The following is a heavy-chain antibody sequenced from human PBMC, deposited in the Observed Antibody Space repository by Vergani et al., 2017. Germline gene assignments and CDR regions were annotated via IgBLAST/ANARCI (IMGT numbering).Heavy chain of an antibody. Sequence: QVQLVESGGGVVQPGRSLRLPCAASGFTSSSYGMHWVRQAPGKGLEWVAVISYDGSNKYYADSVKGRFTISRDNSKNTLYLQMNSLRAEDTAVYYCAKALGTLAGYWGQGTLVTVSS. CDR1: GFTSSSYG. D-gene: IGHD1-1*01. CDR3: AKALGTLAGY. V-gene: IGHV3-30*18. CDR2: ISYDGSNK. J-gene: IGHJ4*02.